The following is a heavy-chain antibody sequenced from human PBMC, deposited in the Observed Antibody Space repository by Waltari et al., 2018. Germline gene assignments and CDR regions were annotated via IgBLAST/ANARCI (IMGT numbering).Heavy chain of an antibody. Sequence: QVQLQESGPRLVKPSETLSLTCTVSGGSISSYYWTWIRQPAGKGLEVIGRIYTSGYTRYNPSLKSRVTISLDKSKNQFSLNLSSVTAADTAVYYCARGETVEPGLFDYWGQGILVTVSS. CDR2: IYTSGYT. V-gene: IGHV4-4*07. J-gene: IGHJ4*02. D-gene: IGHD4-17*01. CDR1: GGSISSYY. CDR3: ARGETVEPGLFDY.